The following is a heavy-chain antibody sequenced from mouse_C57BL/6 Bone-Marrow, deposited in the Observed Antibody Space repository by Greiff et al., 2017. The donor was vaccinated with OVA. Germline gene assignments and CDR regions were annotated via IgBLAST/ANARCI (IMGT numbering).Heavy chain of an antibody. CDR3: ARRYYYGSSYFDV. D-gene: IGHD1-1*01. Sequence: VQLVESGAELVRPGTSVKVSCKASGYAFTNYLIEWVKQRPGQGLEWIGVINPGSGGTNYNEKFKGKATLTADKSSSTAYMQLSSLTSEDSAVYFCARRYYYGSSYFDVWGTGTTVTVSS. J-gene: IGHJ1*03. V-gene: IGHV1-54*01. CDR1: GYAFTNYL. CDR2: INPGSGGT.